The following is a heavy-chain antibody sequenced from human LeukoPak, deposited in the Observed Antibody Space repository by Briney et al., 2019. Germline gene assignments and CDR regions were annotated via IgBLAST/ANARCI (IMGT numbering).Heavy chain of an antibody. D-gene: IGHD6-13*01. Sequence: GGSLRLSCAASGFTFDDYAMHWVRQAPGKGLEWVSGISWNSGSIGYADSVKGRFTISRDNAKNSLYLQMNSLRAEDTALYYCAKDFKPLRIAAAGKVDWFDPWGQGTLVTVSS. CDR3: AKDFKPLRIAAAGKVDWFDP. V-gene: IGHV3-9*01. J-gene: IGHJ5*02. CDR2: ISWNSGSI. CDR1: GFTFDDYA.